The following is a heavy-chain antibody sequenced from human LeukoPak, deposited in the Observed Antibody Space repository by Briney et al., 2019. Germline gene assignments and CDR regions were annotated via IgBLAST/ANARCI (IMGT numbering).Heavy chain of an antibody. CDR1: GFTFSDYY. V-gene: IGHV3-11*01. Sequence: PGGSVRLSCAASGFTFSDYYMSWIRQAPGKGLEWVSYISSSGSTIYYADSVKGRFTISRDNAKNSLYLQMNSLRAEDTAVYYCARDIGVGATYWFDPWGQGTLVTVSS. D-gene: IGHD1-26*01. CDR3: ARDIGVGATYWFDP. CDR2: ISSSGSTI. J-gene: IGHJ5*02.